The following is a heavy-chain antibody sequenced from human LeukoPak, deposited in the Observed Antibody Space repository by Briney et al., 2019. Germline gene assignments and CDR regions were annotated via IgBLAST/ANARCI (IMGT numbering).Heavy chain of an antibody. CDR2: ISSSGTTI. V-gene: IGHV3-48*03. Sequence: QPGGSLRLSCAASEFTFSSYEMHWVRQAPGKGLEWVSYISSSGTTIDYADSVRGRFTISRDNAKNSLYLQLNSLRADDTAIYYCARDIAVAGYYYYYYGMDVWGQGTTVTVSS. CDR3: ARDIAVAGYYYYYYGMDV. CDR1: EFTFSSYE. J-gene: IGHJ6*02. D-gene: IGHD6-19*01.